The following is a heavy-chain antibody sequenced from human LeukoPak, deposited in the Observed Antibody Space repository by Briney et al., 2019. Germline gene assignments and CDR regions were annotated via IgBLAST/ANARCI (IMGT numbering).Heavy chain of an antibody. D-gene: IGHD3-3*01. CDR2: ISSSSSTI. CDR3: ARESYDFWSGNRGNWFDP. V-gene: IGHV3-48*04. CDR1: GLTFSSYS. J-gene: IGHJ5*02. Sequence: GGSLRLSCAASGLTFSSYSMNWVRQAPGKGLEWVSYISSSSSTIYYADSVKDRFTISRDNAKNSLYLQMNSLRAEDTAVYYCARESYDFWSGNRGNWFDPWGQGTLVTVSS.